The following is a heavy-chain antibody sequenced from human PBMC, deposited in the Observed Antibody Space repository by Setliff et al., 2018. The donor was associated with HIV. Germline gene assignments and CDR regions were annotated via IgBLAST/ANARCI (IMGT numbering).Heavy chain of an antibody. CDR3: ARDHYDILTGYYRTYYYMDV. V-gene: IGHV1-18*01. J-gene: IGHJ6*03. D-gene: IGHD3-9*01. CDR1: GYIFNSYG. CDR2: ISACNGNT. Sequence: ASVKVSCKASGYIFNSYGISWVRQAPGQGLEWMGWISACNGNTNYAQKVQGRVSMTTDTSTSTAYMELRSLRSDDTAVYYCARDHYDILTGYYRTYYYMDVWGKGTTVTV.